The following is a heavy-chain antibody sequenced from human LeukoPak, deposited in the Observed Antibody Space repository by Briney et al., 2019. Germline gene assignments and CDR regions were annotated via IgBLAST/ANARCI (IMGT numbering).Heavy chain of an antibody. CDR1: GFTFSSYA. CDR2: ISGSGGST. J-gene: IGHJ1*01. CDR3: AKDGQVTAIPEYFQH. D-gene: IGHD2-21*02. V-gene: IGHV3-23*01. Sequence: PGGSLRLSCAASGFTFSSYAMSWVRQAPGKGLEWVSAISGSGGSTYYADSVEGRFTISRDNSKNTLYLQMNSLRAEDTAVYYCAKDGQVTAIPEYFQHWGQGTLVTVSS.